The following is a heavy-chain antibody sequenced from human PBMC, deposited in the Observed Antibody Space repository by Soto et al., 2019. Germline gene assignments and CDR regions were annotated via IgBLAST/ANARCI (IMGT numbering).Heavy chain of an antibody. CDR3: ASESRRVDGYNPTGLDY. V-gene: IGHV3-30-3*01. D-gene: IGHD1-1*01. J-gene: IGHJ4*02. Sequence: PGGSLRLSCAASGFTFSSYAMHWVRQAPGKGLERVAVISYDGSNKYYADSVKGRFTISRDNSKNTLYLQMNSLRAEDTAVYYCASESRRVDGYNPTGLDYWGQGTLVTVSS. CDR2: ISYDGSNK. CDR1: GFTFSSYA.